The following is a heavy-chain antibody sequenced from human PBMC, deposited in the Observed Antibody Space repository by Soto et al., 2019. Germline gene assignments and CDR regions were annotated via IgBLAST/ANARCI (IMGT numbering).Heavy chain of an antibody. Sequence: PGESLKISCQASGYTFSSNWIGWVRQIPGKGPEWMGIIYPDDSETRYSPSFQGQVTISADRSFNTAYLQWASLTASDTAIYYCARVLDSWGERHGFDAWGQGTMVTVSS. CDR2: IYPDDSET. V-gene: IGHV5-51*01. CDR3: ARVLDSWGERHGFDA. D-gene: IGHD1-1*01. J-gene: IGHJ4*02. CDR1: GYTFSSNW.